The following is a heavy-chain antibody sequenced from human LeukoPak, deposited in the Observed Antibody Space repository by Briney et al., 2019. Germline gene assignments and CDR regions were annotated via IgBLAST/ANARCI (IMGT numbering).Heavy chain of an antibody. CDR3: ARDDGWYRFDS. CDR2: TYYKSKWSS. D-gene: IGHD6-19*01. V-gene: IGHV6-1*01. J-gene: IGHJ4*02. Sequence: SQTLSLTCAISGDSVSSNNVAWNWIRQSPSRGLEWLGRTYYKSKWSSEYEPSVKSRISINPDTSKNQFSLQLNSVTPEDTAVYYCARDDGWYRFDSWGRGTLVIVSS. CDR1: GDSVSSNNVA.